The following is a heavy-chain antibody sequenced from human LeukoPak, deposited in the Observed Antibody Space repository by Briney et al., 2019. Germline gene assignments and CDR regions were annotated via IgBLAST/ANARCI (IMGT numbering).Heavy chain of an antibody. CDR1: GFTFNTYS. J-gene: IGHJ4*02. V-gene: IGHV3-48*01. CDR3: ARVVHSSGWYWCEECLSYFDY. D-gene: IGHD6-19*01. CDR2: ISSSSSNI. Sequence: GGSLRLSCAASGFTFNTYSMNWVRQAPGKGLEWVSYISSSSSNIHYADSVKGRFTISRDNAKNSLYLQMNSLRAEDTAVYYCARVVHSSGWYWCEECLSYFDYWGQGTLVTVSS.